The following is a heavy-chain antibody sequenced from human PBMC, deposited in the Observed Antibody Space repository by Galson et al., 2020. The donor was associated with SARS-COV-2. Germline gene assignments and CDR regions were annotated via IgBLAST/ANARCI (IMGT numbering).Heavy chain of an antibody. CDR3: ASEYYYGSGSYILDY. CDR1: GYTFTNYD. D-gene: IGHD3-10*01. V-gene: IGHV1-8*01. CDR2: MNPNSGNT. Sequence: ASVKVSCQATGYTFTNYDINWVRQATAQRLEWMGWMNPNSGNTGYVQKFQGRVTMTRDTSINTAYMELSSLRFEDTAVYYCASEYYYGSGSYILDYWGQGTLVTVSS. J-gene: IGHJ4*02.